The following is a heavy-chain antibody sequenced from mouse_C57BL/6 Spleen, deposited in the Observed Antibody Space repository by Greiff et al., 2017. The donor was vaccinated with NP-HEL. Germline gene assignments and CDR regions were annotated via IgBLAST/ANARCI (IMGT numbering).Heavy chain of an antibody. CDR1: GFTFSSYA. Sequence: EVNVVESGGGLVKPGGSLKLSCAASGFTFSSYAMSWVRQTPEKRLEWVATISDGGSYTYYPDNVKGRFTISRDNAKNNLYLQMSHLKSEDTAMYYCARGNYYGSSPDYWGQGTTLTVSS. CDR3: ARGNYYGSSPDY. J-gene: IGHJ2*01. D-gene: IGHD1-1*01. CDR2: ISDGGSYT. V-gene: IGHV5-4*03.